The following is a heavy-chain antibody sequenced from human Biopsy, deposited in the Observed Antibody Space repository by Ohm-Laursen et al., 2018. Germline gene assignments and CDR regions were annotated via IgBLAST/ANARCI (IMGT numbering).Heavy chain of an antibody. J-gene: IGHJ3*02. CDR1: GVSISPYY. CDR2: IYYSGST. D-gene: IGHD5-12*01. CDR3: AREAIGVATAFDI. Sequence: SDTLSLTCTVSGVSISPYYWSWIRQSPGRGLEWIAYIYYSGSTDYNPSLKSRVTISLDTSKNQYSLKLSSVTAADTAIYYCAREAIGVATAFDIWGQGTMVTVSS. V-gene: IGHV4-59*01.